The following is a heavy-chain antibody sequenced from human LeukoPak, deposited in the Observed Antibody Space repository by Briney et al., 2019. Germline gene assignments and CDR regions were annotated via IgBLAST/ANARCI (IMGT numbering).Heavy chain of an antibody. D-gene: IGHD3-10*01. V-gene: IGHV4-34*01. J-gene: IGHJ4*02. CDR2: INHSGST. CDR3: ARGWGVISDY. Sequence: SETLSLTCAVYGGSFSGYYWSWIRQPPGKGLEWIGEINHSGSTNYNPSLKSRVTISVDTSKNQSSLKLSSVTAADTAVYYCARGWGVISDYWGQGTLVTVSS. CDR1: GGSFSGYY.